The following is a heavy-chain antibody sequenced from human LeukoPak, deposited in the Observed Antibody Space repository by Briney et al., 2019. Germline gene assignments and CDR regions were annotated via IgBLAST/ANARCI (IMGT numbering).Heavy chain of an antibody. Sequence: GASVKVSCKASGGTFSSYAISWVRQAPGQGLEWMGGIIPTFGTANYAQKFQGRVTITADESTSTAYMELSSLRSEDTAVYYCARGGCSSTSCSLFDYWGQGTLVTVSS. J-gene: IGHJ4*02. CDR1: GGTFSSYA. CDR2: IIPTFGTA. CDR3: ARGGCSSTSCSLFDY. D-gene: IGHD2-2*01. V-gene: IGHV1-69*13.